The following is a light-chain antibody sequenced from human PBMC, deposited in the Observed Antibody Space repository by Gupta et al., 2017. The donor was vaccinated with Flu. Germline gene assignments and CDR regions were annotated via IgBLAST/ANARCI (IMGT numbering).Light chain of an antibody. V-gene: IGLV1-44*01. Sequence: QFVLPHPPSASGTPRQTVTFSCSGSSSNIGSNTVNWYQQLPGTAPKLLIYSNNQRPSGVPDRFSGSKSGTSASLAISGLQSEDEADYYCAAWDDSLNGWVFGGGTKLTVL. CDR3: AAWDDSLNGWV. J-gene: IGLJ3*02. CDR2: SNN. CDR1: SSNIGSNT.